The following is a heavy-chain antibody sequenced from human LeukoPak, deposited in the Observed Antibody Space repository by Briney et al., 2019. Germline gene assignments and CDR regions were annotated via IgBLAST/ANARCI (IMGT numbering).Heavy chain of an antibody. Sequence: ASVKVSCKASGYTFTGYYIHWVRQAPGQGLEWMGWINPNSGGTNYAQKLQGRVTMTRDTSISTAYMELSRLTPDDTAVYYCARTEGGDYGAAYYYGMDVWGQGTTVTVSS. CDR3: ARTEGGDYGAAYYYGMDV. CDR2: INPNSGGT. V-gene: IGHV1-2*02. J-gene: IGHJ6*02. CDR1: GYTFTGYY. D-gene: IGHD4-17*01.